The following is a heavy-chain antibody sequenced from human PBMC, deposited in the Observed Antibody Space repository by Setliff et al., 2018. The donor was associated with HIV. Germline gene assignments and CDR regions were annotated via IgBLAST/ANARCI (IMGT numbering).Heavy chain of an antibody. CDR3: ASRRGGGFLAWPDPYFDY. CDR2: IYTSGST. J-gene: IGHJ4*02. D-gene: IGHD3-3*01. CDR1: GGSISSGSYY. Sequence: PSETLSLTCTVSGGSISSGSYYWSWIRQPAGKGLEWIGHIYTSGSTNYHPSPKSRVIISIDTSKNQFSLKLFSVTAADTAVYYCASRRGGGFLAWPDPYFDYWGQGTLVTVSS. V-gene: IGHV4-61*09.